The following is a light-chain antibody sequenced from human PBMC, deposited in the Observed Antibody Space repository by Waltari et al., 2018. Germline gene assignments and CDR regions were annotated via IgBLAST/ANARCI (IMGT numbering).Light chain of an antibody. CDR2: AST. V-gene: IGLV1-40*01. Sequence: QSVLTQQPSVSGAPGQTVPIPSIGGSSNIAAGYDVHWYQQLPQPAPKLLIYASTNRPSVISSRFSGSKSGTSASLVITGLQIEDEAVYYCQSYDTRLSASVIFGGGTELTVL. J-gene: IGLJ2*01. CDR1: SSNIAAGYD. CDR3: QSYDTRLSASVI.